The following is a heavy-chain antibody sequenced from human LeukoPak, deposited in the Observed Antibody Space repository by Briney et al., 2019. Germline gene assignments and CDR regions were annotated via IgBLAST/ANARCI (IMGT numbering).Heavy chain of an antibody. CDR3: ARDGAGPDAFVV. Sequence: GGSLRLSCAASGFTFSSYDMNWVRQAPGQGLGWVSYISSGGRTIHYADSVKGRFTISRDSAKTSLYLQMNSLRAEDTAVYYCARDGAGPDAFVVWGQGTIVTVSS. CDR1: GFTFSSYD. J-gene: IGHJ3*01. D-gene: IGHD4/OR15-4a*01. CDR2: ISSGGRTI. V-gene: IGHV3-48*03.